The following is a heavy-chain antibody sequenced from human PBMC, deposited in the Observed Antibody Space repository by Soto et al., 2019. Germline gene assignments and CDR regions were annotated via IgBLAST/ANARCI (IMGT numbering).Heavy chain of an antibody. CDR1: GFNFDNYA. Sequence: DVHLLESGGGLVQPGGSQSLACAASGFNFDNYAMSWVRQAPGKGLEWVSGISGGGSRTYYADSVKGRFTISRDNSQNTLKLKMNSLSVEDTAVYYCAKDPHGSASDLYYVEYWGQGTLVTVSS. J-gene: IGHJ4*02. CDR2: ISGGGSRT. D-gene: IGHD3-10*01. CDR3: AKDPHGSASDLYYVEY. V-gene: IGHV3-23*01.